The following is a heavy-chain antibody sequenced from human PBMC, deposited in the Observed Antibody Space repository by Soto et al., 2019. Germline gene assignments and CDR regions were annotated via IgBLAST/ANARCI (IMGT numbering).Heavy chain of an antibody. V-gene: IGHV1-69*01. CDR2: IIPIFGTA. CDR1: GGTFSSYA. D-gene: IGHD6-19*01. J-gene: IGHJ4*02. Sequence: QVQLVQSGAEVKKPGSSVKVSCKASGGTFSSYAISWVRQAPGQGLEWMGGIIPIFGTANYAQKFQGRVTITADEYTSTAYMELSSLRSEDTAVYYCARDAGPSSGWYEGGFDYWGQGTLVTVSS. CDR3: ARDAGPSSGWYEGGFDY.